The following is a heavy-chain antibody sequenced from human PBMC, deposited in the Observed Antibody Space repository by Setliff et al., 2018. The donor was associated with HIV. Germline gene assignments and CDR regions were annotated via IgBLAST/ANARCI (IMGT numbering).Heavy chain of an antibody. CDR3: ARHWNYDTGLDPFDI. CDR2: IYYTGNT. Sequence: PSETLSLTCTVSGASISSYYWSWIRQPPGKGLEWIGFIYYTGNTNYNPSLKSRVTMSVDTSKNQLSLKLNSVTAADTAVYYCARHWNYDTGLDPFDIWGQGTMVTVSS. V-gene: IGHV4-59*08. J-gene: IGHJ3*02. CDR1: GASISSYY. D-gene: IGHD3-22*01.